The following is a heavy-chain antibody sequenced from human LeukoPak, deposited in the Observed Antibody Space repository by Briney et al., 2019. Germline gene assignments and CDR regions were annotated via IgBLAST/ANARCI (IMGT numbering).Heavy chain of an antibody. CDR1: GDSISSYY. D-gene: IGHD6-13*01. J-gene: IGHJ4*02. V-gene: IGHV4-59*01. CDR3: ARVALAAAGTGIDY. Sequence: SETLSLTCTVSGDSISSYYWSWIRQPPGKGLEWIGYIYSSGSTDYNPSLKSRVSVSVDTSKNQFSLNLSSVTAADTAVYYCARVALAAAGTGIDYWGQGTLVTVSS. CDR2: IYSSGST.